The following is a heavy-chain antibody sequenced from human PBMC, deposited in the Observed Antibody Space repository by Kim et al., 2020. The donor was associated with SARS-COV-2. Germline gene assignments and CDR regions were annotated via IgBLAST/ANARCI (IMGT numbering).Heavy chain of an antibody. J-gene: IGHJ6*02. D-gene: IGHD3-10*01. CDR3: AKDQGGYCYGSGSYSGMDV. Sequence: VKGRFTISRDTSKNTLYLQMNSLRAEDTAVYYCAKDQGGYCYGSGSYSGMDVWAQGTTVTVSS. V-gene: IGHV3-30*02.